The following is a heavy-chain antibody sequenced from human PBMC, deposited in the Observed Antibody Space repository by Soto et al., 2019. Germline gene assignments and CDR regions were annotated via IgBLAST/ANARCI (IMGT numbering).Heavy chain of an antibody. D-gene: IGHD5-12*01. CDR3: ARSYSGYEAYFDY. J-gene: IGHJ4*02. V-gene: IGHV4-59*01. Sequence: SETLSLTCTVSGGSISSYYWSWIRQPPGKGLEWIGYIYYSGSTNYNPSLKSRVTISVDTSKNQFSLKLSSVTAADTAVYYCARSYSGYEAYFDYWGQGTLVTVSS. CDR2: IYYSGST. CDR1: GGSISSYY.